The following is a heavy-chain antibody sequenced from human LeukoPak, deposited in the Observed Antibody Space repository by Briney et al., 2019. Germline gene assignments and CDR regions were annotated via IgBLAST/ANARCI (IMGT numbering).Heavy chain of an antibody. V-gene: IGHV4-31*03. CDR3: ARVLLTYCGGDCYRRIYDY. CDR2: IYYSGIT. D-gene: IGHD2-21*02. CDR1: GGSISRGGYY. Sequence: SQTLSLTCTVAGGSISRGGYYWSWIRQHPGKGLEWIGFIYYSGITYYNPSLKSRVTITVDTSKNQFSLKLSSVTAADTAVYYCARVLLTYCGGDCYRRIYDYWGQGTLVTVSS. J-gene: IGHJ4*02.